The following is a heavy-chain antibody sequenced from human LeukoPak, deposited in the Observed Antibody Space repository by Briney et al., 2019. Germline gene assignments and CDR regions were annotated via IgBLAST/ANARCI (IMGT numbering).Heavy chain of an antibody. CDR2: INPDGSST. J-gene: IGHJ6*03. D-gene: IGHD4-11*01. CDR3: AYTGDYSYYYYYMDV. CDR1: GFTFSFYW. Sequence: GGSLRLSCAASGFTFSFYWIHWVRQAPGKGLVWVLLINPDGSSTSYADSVKGRFTISRDNAKNALYLQMNSLRAEDTAVYYCAYTGDYSYYYYYMDVWGKGTTVTVSS. V-gene: IGHV3-74*01.